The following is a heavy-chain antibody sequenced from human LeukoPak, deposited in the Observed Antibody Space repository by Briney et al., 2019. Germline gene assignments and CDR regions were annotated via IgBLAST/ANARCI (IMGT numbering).Heavy chain of an antibody. CDR2: VYYTGST. CDR3: ARHFAYSSSSYFDY. V-gene: IGHV4-59*08. Sequence: SETLSLTCSVSGGSVSSYYWSWIRQPPGKGLEWIGYVYYTGSTNYNPSLKSRVTMFEDKSKNQFSLKLYSVTVADTAVYYCARHFAYSSSSYFDYWGQGSLVTVSS. D-gene: IGHD6-6*01. CDR1: GGSVSSYY. J-gene: IGHJ4*02.